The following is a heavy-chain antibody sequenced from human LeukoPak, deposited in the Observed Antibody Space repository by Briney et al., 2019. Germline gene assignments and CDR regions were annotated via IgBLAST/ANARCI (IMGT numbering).Heavy chain of an antibody. J-gene: IGHJ3*02. Sequence: PSETLSLTCTVSGGFISSGSYYWSWIRQPAGKGLEWIGRIYTSGSTNYNPSLKSRVTISVDTSKNQFSLKLSSVTAADTAVYYCARVGATGRGAFDIWGQGTMVTVSS. CDR3: ARVGATGRGAFDI. CDR1: GGFISSGSYY. D-gene: IGHD1-26*01. CDR2: IYTSGST. V-gene: IGHV4-61*02.